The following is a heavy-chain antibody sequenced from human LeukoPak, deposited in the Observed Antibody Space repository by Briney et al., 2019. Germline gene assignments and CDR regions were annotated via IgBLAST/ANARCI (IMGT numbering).Heavy chain of an antibody. D-gene: IGHD1-26*01. CDR2: INPNSGGT. Sequence: ASVKVSCKASGYTFTGYYMHWVRQAPGQGLEWMGWINPNSGGTNYAQKLQGRVTMTTDTSTSTAYMELRSLRSDDTAVYYCARGWVGATPNNFDYWGQGTLVTVSS. J-gene: IGHJ4*02. CDR3: ARGWVGATPNNFDY. CDR1: GYTFTGYY. V-gene: IGHV1-2*02.